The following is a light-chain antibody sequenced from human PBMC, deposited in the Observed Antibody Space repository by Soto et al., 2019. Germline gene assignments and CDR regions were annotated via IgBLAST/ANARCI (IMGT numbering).Light chain of an antibody. Sequence: QSVLTQPASVSGSPGQSITISCTGTSSDVGGYNYVSWCQQYPGKAPKLMIYDVTNRPSGVSNRFSGSKSGNTASLTISGLQAEDEADYYCSSYISSGLYVFGAGTKVTVL. CDR3: SSYISSGLYV. CDR2: DVT. CDR1: SSDVGGYNY. J-gene: IGLJ1*01. V-gene: IGLV2-14*01.